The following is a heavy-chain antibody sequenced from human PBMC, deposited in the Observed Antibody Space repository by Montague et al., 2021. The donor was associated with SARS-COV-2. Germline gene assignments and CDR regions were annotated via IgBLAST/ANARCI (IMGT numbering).Heavy chain of an antibody. D-gene: IGHD3-22*01. CDR2: INSDWSSP. V-gene: IGHV3-74*01. Sequence: SMILSCEAYVFTVSSYWLPWVRQAPGKGLVWVSRINSDWSSPSSSYSLQVRFTISRDNAKNTLYLQLHSLRAEDTAVYYCITMIVVAEDYFDYWGQGTLVTVSS. CDR1: VFTVSSYW. CDR3: ITMIVVAEDYFDY. J-gene: IGHJ4*02.